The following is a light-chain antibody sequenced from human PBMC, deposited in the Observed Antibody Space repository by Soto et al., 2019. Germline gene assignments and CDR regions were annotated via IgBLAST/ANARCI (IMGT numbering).Light chain of an antibody. CDR1: SSDVGGYDY. CDR3: QSYDSSLNGVV. V-gene: IGLV2-14*01. J-gene: IGLJ2*01. Sequence: QSALTQPASVSGSPGQSITISCTGTSSDVGGYDYVSWYQLHPGKAPKLMVFEVSNRPSGVSYRFSGSKSGTSASLAITGLQAEEEADYYCQSYDSSLNGVVFGGGTKVTVL. CDR2: EVS.